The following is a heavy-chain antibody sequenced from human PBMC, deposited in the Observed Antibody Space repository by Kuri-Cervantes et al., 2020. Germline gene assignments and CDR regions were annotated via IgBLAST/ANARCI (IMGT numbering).Heavy chain of an antibody. D-gene: IGHD3-16*01. V-gene: IGHV1-2*02. CDR2: INPNSGGT. CDR3: ARDAPPCTRGEKDY. J-gene: IGHJ4*02. Sequence: ASVKVSCKASGYTFTGYYMHWVRQAPGQGLEWMGWINPNSGGTNYAQKFQGRVTMTRDTSISTAYMELSRLRSDDTAVYYCARDAPPCTRGEKDYWGQGTLVTVSS. CDR1: GYTFTGYY.